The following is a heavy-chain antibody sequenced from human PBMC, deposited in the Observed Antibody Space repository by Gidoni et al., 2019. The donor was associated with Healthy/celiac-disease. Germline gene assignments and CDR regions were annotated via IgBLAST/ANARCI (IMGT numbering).Heavy chain of an antibody. D-gene: IGHD6-13*01. CDR1: GFPFSSYA. CDR3: AKGNSIAAARGAFDI. J-gene: IGHJ3*02. V-gene: IGHV3-23*01. CDR2: ISGSGGST. Sequence: EVQLLESGGGLVQPGVSLRLSCAAPGFPFSSYAISWVRQAPGKGLEWVSAISGSGGSTYYADAVKGRFTISRDNSKNTLYLQMNSLRAEDTAVYYCAKGNSIAAARGAFDIWGQGTMVTVSS.